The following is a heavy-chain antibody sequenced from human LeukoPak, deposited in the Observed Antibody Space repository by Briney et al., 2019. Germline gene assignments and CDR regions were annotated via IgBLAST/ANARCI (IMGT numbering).Heavy chain of an antibody. Sequence: PSETLSLTCAVSGGSISSSNWWSWVRQPPGKGLEWIGEIYHSGSTNYNPSLKSRVTISVDKSKNQFSLKLSSVTPEDTAVYYCARDRDGYDAFDYWGQGTLVTVSS. V-gene: IGHV4-4*02. CDR2: IYHSGST. CDR1: GGSISSSNW. J-gene: IGHJ4*02. D-gene: IGHD5-24*01. CDR3: ARDRDGYDAFDY.